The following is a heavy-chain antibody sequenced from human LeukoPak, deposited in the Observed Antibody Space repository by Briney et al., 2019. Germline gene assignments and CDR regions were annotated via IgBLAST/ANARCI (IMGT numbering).Heavy chain of an antibody. D-gene: IGHD3-22*01. Sequence: GGSLRLSCSASGFTFSSYAMHWVRQAPGKGLEWVSYISSSSSTIYYADSVKGRFTISRDNAKNSLYLQMNSLRDEDTAVYYCARASMIVVVDYGMDVWGQGTTVTVSS. V-gene: IGHV3-48*02. J-gene: IGHJ6*02. CDR3: ARASMIVVVDYGMDV. CDR1: GFTFSSYA. CDR2: ISSSSSTI.